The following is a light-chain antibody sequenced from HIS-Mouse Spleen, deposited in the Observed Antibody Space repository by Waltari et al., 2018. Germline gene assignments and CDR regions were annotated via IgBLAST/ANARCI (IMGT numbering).Light chain of an antibody. CDR1: ALPKKY. J-gene: IGLJ2*01. CDR3: YSTDSSGNHRV. Sequence: SYELTQPPSVSVSPGQTARITCSGAALPKKYAYWYQQKSGQAPGLVIYEDSKRTSGSPERFSGSSSGTMATLTISGAQVEDEADYYCYSTDSSGNHRVFGGGTKLTVL. V-gene: IGLV3-10*01. CDR2: EDS.